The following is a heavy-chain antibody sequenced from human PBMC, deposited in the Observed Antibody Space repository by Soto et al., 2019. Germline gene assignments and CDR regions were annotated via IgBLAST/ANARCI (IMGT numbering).Heavy chain of an antibody. CDR3: ARYSIAAAGTGYYYYYGMDV. CDR2: IYYSGST. D-gene: IGHD6-13*01. CDR1: GGSVSSGSYY. Sequence: PSETLSLTCTVSGGSVSSGSYYWSWIRQPPGKGLEWIGYIYYSGSTNYNPSLKSRVTISVDTSKNQFSLKLSSVTAADTAVYYCARYSIAAAGTGYYYYYGMDVWGQGTTVTVSS. J-gene: IGHJ6*02. V-gene: IGHV4-61*01.